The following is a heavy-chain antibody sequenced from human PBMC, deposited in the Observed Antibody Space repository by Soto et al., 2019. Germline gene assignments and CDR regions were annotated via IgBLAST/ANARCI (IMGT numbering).Heavy chain of an antibody. CDR2: MNPNTGNT. J-gene: IGHJ4*02. Sequence: EASVKVSCKASGYTFTNYDINWVRQATGQGLEWVGWMNPNTGNTGYAQKFQGRVTMTRNTSISTAYMELSSLRSEDTAMYYCARAVRYSSSSLTYYFDYWGQGPLVTVSS. V-gene: IGHV1-8*01. CDR3: ARAVRYSSSSLTYYFDY. D-gene: IGHD6-6*01. CDR1: GYTFTNYD.